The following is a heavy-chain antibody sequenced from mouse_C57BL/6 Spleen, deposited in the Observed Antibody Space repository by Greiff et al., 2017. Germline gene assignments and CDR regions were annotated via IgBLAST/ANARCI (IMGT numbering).Heavy chain of an antibody. Sequence: VQLQPPWAELVQPGASVQVSCKASCYTFTSYWMHWVKQRPGQGLEWIGRIHPSDSDTNYNQKFKGKATLTVDKSSSTAYMQLSSLTSEDSAVYYCAKGHYDYDGAYWGQGTLVTVSA. CDR3: AKGHYDYDGAY. CDR1: CYTFTSYW. V-gene: IGHV1-74*01. CDR2: IHPSDSDT. J-gene: IGHJ3*01. D-gene: IGHD2-4*01.